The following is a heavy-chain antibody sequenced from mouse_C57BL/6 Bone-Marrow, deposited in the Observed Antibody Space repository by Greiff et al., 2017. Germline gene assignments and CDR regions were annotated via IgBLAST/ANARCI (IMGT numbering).Heavy chain of an antibody. CDR1: GYTFTSYW. CDR3: ARSGDGYYNYFDY. Sequence: VQLQQSGAELVKPGASVKMSCKASGYTFTSYWITWVKQRPGQGLEWIGDIYPGSGSTNYNEKFKSKATLTVDTSSSTAYMQLSSLTSEDSAVYYCARSGDGYYNYFDYWGQGTTLTVSS. V-gene: IGHV1-55*01. D-gene: IGHD2-3*01. J-gene: IGHJ2*01. CDR2: IYPGSGST.